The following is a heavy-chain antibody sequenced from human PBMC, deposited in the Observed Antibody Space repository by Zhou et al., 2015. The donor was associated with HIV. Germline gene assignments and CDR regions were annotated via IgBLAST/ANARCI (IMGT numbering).Heavy chain of an antibody. V-gene: IGHV1-69*01. CDR2: IIPIFGTA. D-gene: IGHD2-2*01. CDR1: GGTFSSYA. J-gene: IGHJ6*02. Sequence: QVQLVQSGAEVKKPGSSVKVSCKASGGTFSSYAISWVRQAPGQGLEWMGGIIPIFGTANYAQKFQGRVTITADESTSTAYMELSSLRSEDTAVYYCTLVVVPAAKIGYYYGMDVWGQGTTVTVSS. CDR3: TLVVVPAAKIGYYYGMDV.